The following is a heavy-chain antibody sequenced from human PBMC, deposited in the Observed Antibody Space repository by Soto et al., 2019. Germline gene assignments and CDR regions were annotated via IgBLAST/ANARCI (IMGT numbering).Heavy chain of an antibody. J-gene: IGHJ4*02. CDR1: CGNIISVGDC. V-gene: IGHV4-31*02. CDR3: ARARFHCSSTSCPDERYYFGY. CDR2: IYYSGST. D-gene: IGHD2-2*01. Sequence: VFCGNIISVGDCRIFLPKHPLKVLEWIGYIYYSGSTYYNPSLKSRVTISVDTSKNQFSLKLSSVTAADTAVYYCARARFHCSSTSCPDERYYFGYCGQGTLGTVSS.